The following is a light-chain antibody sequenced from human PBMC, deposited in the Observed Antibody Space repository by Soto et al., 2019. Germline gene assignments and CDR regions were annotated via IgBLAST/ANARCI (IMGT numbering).Light chain of an antibody. J-gene: IGKJ2*01. Sequence: DIQRTQSPSSLSASVGDRVAITCPASQDISNYLNWYQQKPGKAPKLLIYDASNFETGVPSRFSGSGSGTDFTFTISSLQPEDIATYYCQQYDNLPPYTFGQGTKLEIK. CDR3: QQYDNLPPYT. CDR1: QDISNY. CDR2: DAS. V-gene: IGKV1-33*01.